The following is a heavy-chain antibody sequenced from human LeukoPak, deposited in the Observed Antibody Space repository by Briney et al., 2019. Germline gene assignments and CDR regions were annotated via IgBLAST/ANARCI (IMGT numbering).Heavy chain of an antibody. J-gene: IGHJ6*03. Sequence: GGSLRLSCAASGFTFSSYEMNWVRQAPGRGLEWVAFIPYDGSDKFYADSVKGRFTISRDNSKNSLYLQMNSLRAEDTAVYYCARVIRQQLVAYYYYYMDVWGRGTTVTISS. V-gene: IGHV3-30*02. CDR2: IPYDGSDK. CDR1: GFTFSSYE. D-gene: IGHD6-13*01. CDR3: ARVIRQQLVAYYYYYMDV.